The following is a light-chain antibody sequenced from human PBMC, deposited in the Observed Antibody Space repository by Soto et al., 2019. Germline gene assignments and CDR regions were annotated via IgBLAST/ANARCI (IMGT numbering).Light chain of an antibody. CDR1: SSDVGGYDY. J-gene: IGLJ1*01. Sequence: QSALTQPASVSGSPGQSITISCTGTSSDVGGYDYVSWYQLHPGKAPQLMIFEVSNRPSGVSYRFSGSKTGNTPSLSTTGLPADHEADYSCISYSFSTALLIGTGSKVT. CDR2: EVS. CDR3: ISYSFSTALL. V-gene: IGLV2-14*01.